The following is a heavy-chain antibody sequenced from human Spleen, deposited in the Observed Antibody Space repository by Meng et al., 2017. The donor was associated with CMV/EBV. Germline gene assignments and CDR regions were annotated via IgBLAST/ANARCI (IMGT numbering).Heavy chain of an antibody. CDR1: GSSINMFA. V-gene: IGHV1-3*02. CDR3: ARGRDSGSWLFGY. CDR2: SKGNSDNP. J-gene: IGHJ4*02. D-gene: IGHD6-13*01. Sequence: KASGSSINMFAIHWVRQAPGQRLQWMGCSKGNSDNPQYSPQFQGRVTFTRDTSASTAYMELSGPTSEDSAVYYCARGRDSGSWLFGYWGLGSLVTVSS.